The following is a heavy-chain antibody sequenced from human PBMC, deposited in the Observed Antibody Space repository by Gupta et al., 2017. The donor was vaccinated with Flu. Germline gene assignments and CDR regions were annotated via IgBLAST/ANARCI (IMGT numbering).Heavy chain of an antibody. CDR2: IYPGDSDT. D-gene: IGHD3-16*01. Sequence: EVQLVQRRAEVKKPGESLKISCETSGYSFSGYWIGWVRQVPGRGLEWMGLIYPGDSDTRYSPSFEGQVTISADKSISTTYLQRTSLKASDTAFYYCARVTGGDGFFFDYWGQGTLVTVSS. CDR3: ARVTGGDGFFFDY. V-gene: IGHV5-51*01. J-gene: IGHJ4*02. CDR1: GYSFSGYW.